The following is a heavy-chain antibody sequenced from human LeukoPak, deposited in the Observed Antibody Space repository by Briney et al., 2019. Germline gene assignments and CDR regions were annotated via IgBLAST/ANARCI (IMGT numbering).Heavy chain of an antibody. J-gene: IGHJ6*02. CDR2: ISHSGGST. Sequence: GGSLRLSCVASGFTFSSHAMSWVRQAPGKGLDWVSGISHSGGSTHYADSVKGRFTISRDNSKNTLYLQMNNLRAEDTAVYYCAEDRGYSYGYDYYGMDVWGQGTTVTVSS. V-gene: IGHV3-23*01. CDR1: GFTFSSHA. D-gene: IGHD5-18*01. CDR3: AEDRGYSYGYDYYGMDV.